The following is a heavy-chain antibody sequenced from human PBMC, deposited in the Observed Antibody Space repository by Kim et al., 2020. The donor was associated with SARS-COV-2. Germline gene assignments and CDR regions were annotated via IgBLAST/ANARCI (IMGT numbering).Heavy chain of an antibody. D-gene: IGHD3-22*01. J-gene: IGHJ4*02. CDR3: ARVSSGYYYGYFDY. V-gene: IGHV3-30*01. Sequence: ADAGKGRFTISRDKSKNTRYLQMNSLRAEDTAGYYCARVSSGYYYGYFDYWGQGTLVTVSS.